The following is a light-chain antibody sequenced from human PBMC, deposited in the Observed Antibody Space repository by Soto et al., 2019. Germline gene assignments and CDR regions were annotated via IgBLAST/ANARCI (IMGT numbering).Light chain of an antibody. J-gene: IGLJ2*01. CDR3: SSYAGRNNLI. CDR2: EVT. CDR1: SSDVGGYNY. Sequence: QSVLTQPPSASGSPGQSVTISCTGTSSDVGGYNYVSWYQHHPGKAPKLMIYEVTKRPSGVPDRFSGSKSGNTASLTVSGLQAEDEADYYCSSYAGRNNLIFGGGTKL. V-gene: IGLV2-8*01.